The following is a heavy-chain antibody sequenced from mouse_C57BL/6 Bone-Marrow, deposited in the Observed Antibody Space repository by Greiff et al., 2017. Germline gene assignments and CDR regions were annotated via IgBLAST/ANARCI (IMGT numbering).Heavy chain of an antibody. V-gene: IGHV3-6*01. Sequence: DVQLQESGPGLVKPSQSLSLTCSVTGFSITSGSYWNWLRNFPGNQLEWMGYISYDGRNNYNPYLKNRISISRDTAKNHLFLQLNSVTTEDTATDYCARLGDGYFWGYFDDWGTGTTLTVSS. CDR2: ISYDGRN. J-gene: IGHJ1*03. CDR3: ARLGDGYFWGYFDD. CDR1: GFSITSGSY. D-gene: IGHD2-3*01.